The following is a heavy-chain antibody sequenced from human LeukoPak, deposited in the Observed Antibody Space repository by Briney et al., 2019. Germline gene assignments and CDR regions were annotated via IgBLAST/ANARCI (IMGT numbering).Heavy chain of an antibody. D-gene: IGHD3-3*01. CDR1: GGSISSGDYY. J-gene: IGHJ4*02. CDR3: AREGYDFWSGYYDY. Sequence: SETLSLTCTVSGGSISSGDYYWSWIRQPPGKGLEGIGYIYYSGSTYYNPSLKSRVTISVDTSKNQFSLKLSSVTAADTAVYYCAREGYDFWSGYYDYWGQGTLVAVSS. V-gene: IGHV4-30-4*01. CDR2: IYYSGST.